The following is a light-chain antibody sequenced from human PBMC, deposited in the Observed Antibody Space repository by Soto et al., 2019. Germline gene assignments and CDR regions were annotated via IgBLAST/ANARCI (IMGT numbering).Light chain of an antibody. CDR2: DVS. V-gene: IGLV2-14*01. CDR1: SSDVGGYNY. CDR3: SSYTSSSTPLYV. J-gene: IGLJ1*01. Sequence: QSVLTQPASVSGSPGQSITISCTGTSSDVGGYNYVSWYQQHPGKAPKLMIYDVSNRPSGVSNRFSGSKSGNTASLTISGPQAEDEADYYCSSYTSSSTPLYVFGTGTKVTVL.